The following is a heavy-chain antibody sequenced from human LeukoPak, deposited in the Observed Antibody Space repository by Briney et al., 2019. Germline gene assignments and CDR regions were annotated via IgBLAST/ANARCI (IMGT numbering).Heavy chain of an antibody. J-gene: IGHJ4*02. CDR1: GFTFSRFG. Sequence: PAGSLRLSCAASGFTFSRFGMHWVRQAPGKGLEWVAVIWYDGSNKYYADSVKGRFTISRDNSKNTLYLEMYSLRAEDTAVYYCARDYYYDSSGYWDSYFDYWGQGTLVSVSS. D-gene: IGHD3-22*01. CDR3: ARDYYYDSSGYWDSYFDY. V-gene: IGHV3-33*01. CDR2: IWYDGSNK.